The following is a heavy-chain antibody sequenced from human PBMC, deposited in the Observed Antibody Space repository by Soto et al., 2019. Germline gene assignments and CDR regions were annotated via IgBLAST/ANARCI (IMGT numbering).Heavy chain of an antibody. D-gene: IGHD6-19*01. CDR2: ITWNGDAT. CDR1: GFTFNDFG. J-gene: IGHJ4*02. Sequence: GGSLRLSCAASGFTFNDFGMSWVRQAPGKGLEWVSGITWNGDATGYADSVKGRFTISRDNAKNSLYLHMNSLAAEDTALYYCARGYSSGWLFDCWGQGTLVTVSS. CDR3: ARGYSSGWLFDC. V-gene: IGHV3-20*04.